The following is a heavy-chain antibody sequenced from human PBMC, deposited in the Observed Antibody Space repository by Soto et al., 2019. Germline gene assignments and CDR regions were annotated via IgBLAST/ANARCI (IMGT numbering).Heavy chain of an antibody. J-gene: IGHJ5*02. V-gene: IGHV1-46*01. D-gene: IGHD6-13*01. CDR1: GYTFTSYY. CDR2: INPSGGSR. Sequence: ASVKVSCKASGYTFTSYYMHWVRKAPGQGLEWMGIINPSGGSRRYAQKFQVRVTMARDTSTTTVYMELSSLRSEDTAVYYCARANQPIAAGYTWFDPWGQGTLVTVSS. CDR3: ARANQPIAAGYTWFDP.